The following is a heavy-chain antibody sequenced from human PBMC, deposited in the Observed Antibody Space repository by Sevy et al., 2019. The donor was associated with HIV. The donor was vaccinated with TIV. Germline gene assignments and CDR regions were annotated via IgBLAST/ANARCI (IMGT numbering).Heavy chain of an antibody. Sequence: GGSLRLSCTASGFTFDDYTMSWFRQAPGKGLEWVGFIRSKAYGGTTDYAASVKGRFTISRDDSKSIAFLQMNSLKTGETAVYYCTSDFGYYDSSGRYDYWGQGTLVTVSS. CDR3: TSDFGYYDSSGRYDY. D-gene: IGHD3-22*01. V-gene: IGHV3-49*03. CDR2: IRSKAYGGTT. CDR1: GFTFDDYT. J-gene: IGHJ4*02.